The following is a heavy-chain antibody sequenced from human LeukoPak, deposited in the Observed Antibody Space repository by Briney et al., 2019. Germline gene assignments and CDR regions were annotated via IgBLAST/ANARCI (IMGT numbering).Heavy chain of an antibody. D-gene: IGHD2-15*01. CDR3: ARKYCSGGSCYPTPDAFDI. J-gene: IGHJ3*02. CDR2: IYHSGST. Sequence: SETLSLTCAVSGGSISSGGYSWSWIRQPPGKGLEWIGYIYHSGSTYYNPSLKSRVTISVDTSKNQFSLKLSSVTAADTAVYYCARKYCSGGSCYPTPDAFDIWGQGAMVTVSS. V-gene: IGHV4-30-2*01. CDR1: GGSISSGGYS.